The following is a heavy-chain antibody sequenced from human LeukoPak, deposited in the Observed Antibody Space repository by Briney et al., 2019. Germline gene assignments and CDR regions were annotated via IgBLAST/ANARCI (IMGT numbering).Heavy chain of an antibody. Sequence: GRSLRLACAASGFTFSSYGMHWVCQAPGKGLERVTVISYDGSNKYYADSVKGRFTISRDNSKNTLYLQMNSLRAEDTAVYYCARTADSGYDPPDAFDIWGQGTMVTVSS. D-gene: IGHD5-12*01. J-gene: IGHJ3*02. CDR2: ISYDGSNK. CDR1: GFTFSSYG. CDR3: ARTADSGYDPPDAFDI. V-gene: IGHV3-30*03.